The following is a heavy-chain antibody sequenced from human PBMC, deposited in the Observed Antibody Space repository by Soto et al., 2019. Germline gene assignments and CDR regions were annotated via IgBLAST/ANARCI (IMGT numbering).Heavy chain of an antibody. Sequence: QVQLVESGGGVVQPGRSLRLSCAASGLTFSGFAMHWVRQAPGKGLEWVALISYDGNNKYYADSVKGRFTISRDNSKHTLYLQMNSLRAEDTAVYYCARDAYYYGSGPSYYYHYSMDVWGQGNKVAVSS. J-gene: IGHJ6*02. D-gene: IGHD3-10*01. CDR2: ISYDGNNK. V-gene: IGHV3-30-3*01. CDR3: ARDAYYYGSGPSYYYHYSMDV. CDR1: GLTFSGFA.